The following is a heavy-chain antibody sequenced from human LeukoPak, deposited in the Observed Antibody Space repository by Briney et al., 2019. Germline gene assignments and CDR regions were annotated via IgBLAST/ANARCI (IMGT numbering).Heavy chain of an antibody. Sequence: SETLSLTCAVYGGSFSGYYWSWIRQPPGKGLEWIGEINHSGSTNYNPSLKSRVTISVDTSKNQFSLKLSSVTAADTAVYYCARGWGIAAALDYWGQGTLVTVSP. CDR1: GGSFSGYY. J-gene: IGHJ4*02. CDR2: INHSGST. D-gene: IGHD6-13*01. CDR3: ARGWGIAAALDY. V-gene: IGHV4-34*01.